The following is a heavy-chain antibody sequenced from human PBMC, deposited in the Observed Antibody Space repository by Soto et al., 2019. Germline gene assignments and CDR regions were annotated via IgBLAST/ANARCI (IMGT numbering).Heavy chain of an antibody. V-gene: IGHV1-46*03. D-gene: IGHD2-2*01. CDR2: INPSGGST. CDR1: GYTFTSYY. Sequence: QVQLVQSGAEVKKPGASVKVSCKASGYTFTSYYMHWVRQAPGQGLEWMGIINPSGGSTSYAQKFQGRVTMTRDTSTSTVYMELSRRRSEDTAVYYCATDTRTLESYFDYWGQGTLVTVSS. J-gene: IGHJ4*02. CDR3: ATDTRTLESYFDY.